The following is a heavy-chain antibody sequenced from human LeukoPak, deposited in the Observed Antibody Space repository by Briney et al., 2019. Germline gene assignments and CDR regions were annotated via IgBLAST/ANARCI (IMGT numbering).Heavy chain of an antibody. CDR3: ARGGIWFGELLWSGAFDI. J-gene: IGHJ3*02. CDR1: GYTFTSYD. D-gene: IGHD3-10*01. V-gene: IGHV1-69*13. CDR2: AIPIFGTA. Sequence: GASVKVSCKTSGYTFTSYDISWVRQAPGHGLEGMGGAIPIFGTAHYAQKFQGRVTITADEATSTAYMGLSSLRSEDTAVCYCARGGIWFGELLWSGAFDIWGQGTMVTVSS.